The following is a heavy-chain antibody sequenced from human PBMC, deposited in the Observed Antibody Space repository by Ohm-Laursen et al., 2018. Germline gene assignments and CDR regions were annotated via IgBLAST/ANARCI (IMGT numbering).Heavy chain of an antibody. J-gene: IGHJ4*02. CDR1: GFSFHNYA. D-gene: IGHD3-22*01. Sequence: GSLRLSCAASGFSFHNYAMSWVRQAPGKGLEWVSSISSSGTMYADSVRGRFTFSRDTSTYTLYLQMNSLRAEDTAVYFCAKSFRFYDSSGYYHFDYWGQGTLVTVSS. V-gene: IGHV3-23*01. CDR3: AKSFRFYDSSGYYHFDY. CDR2: ISSSGTM.